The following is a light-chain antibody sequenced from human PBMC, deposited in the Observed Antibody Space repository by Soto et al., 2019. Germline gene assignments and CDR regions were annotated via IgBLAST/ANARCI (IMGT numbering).Light chain of an antibody. CDR1: QGVTSR. V-gene: IGKV1-12*01. J-gene: IGKJ4*01. Sequence: DIQMTQSPSSVSASVGDRVTITCRASQGVTSRLAWYQQKPGKAPKLLIYTASTLQSGVPSRFSGSGSGTRGTLTISSLQPEDFATYYCQQVKSYPRTFGGGTKVDIK. CDR3: QQVKSYPRT. CDR2: TAS.